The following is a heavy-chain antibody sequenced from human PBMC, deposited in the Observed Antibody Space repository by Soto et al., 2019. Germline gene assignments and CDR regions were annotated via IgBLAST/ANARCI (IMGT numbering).Heavy chain of an antibody. CDR1: GASIGSYY. Sequence: NPSETLSLTCTVSGASIGSYYWSWIRQPPGKGLEWIGYIHYSGSTKYNPSLKSRVTISIDTSKNQFSLKLSSVTAADTAVYYCARVGWTTVGYYFDYWGQGALVTVSS. D-gene: IGHD4-17*01. CDR3: ARVGWTTVGYYFDY. J-gene: IGHJ4*02. CDR2: IHYSGST. V-gene: IGHV4-59*01.